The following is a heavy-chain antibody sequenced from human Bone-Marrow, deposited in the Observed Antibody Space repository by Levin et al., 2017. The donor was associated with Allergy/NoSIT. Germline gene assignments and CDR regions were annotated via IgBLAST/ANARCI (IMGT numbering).Heavy chain of an antibody. V-gene: IGHV5-51*01. Sequence: KVSCQVSGYGFTNYYIGWVRQVPGKGLEWMGVIYPEDSHSRYSPSFQGHITFSVDKSISTAYLQWSSLKASDSAMYYCARAPYYYGSGRTLGPEFDYWGQGTLVTVSS. J-gene: IGHJ4*02. CDR2: IYPEDSHS. CDR3: ARAPYYYGSGRTLGPEFDY. CDR1: GYGFTNYY. D-gene: IGHD3-10*01.